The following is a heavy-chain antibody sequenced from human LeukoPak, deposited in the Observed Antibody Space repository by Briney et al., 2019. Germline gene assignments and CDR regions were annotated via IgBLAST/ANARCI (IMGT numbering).Heavy chain of an antibody. J-gene: IGHJ4*02. CDR1: GVTLSPYG. V-gene: IGHV3-53*01. D-gene: IGHD3-22*01. CDR2: IYSDGST. Sequence: GGSLRLSCAASGVTLSPYGMHWVRQAPGKGLEWVSIIYSDGSTYYADSVKGRSTISRDNSKSTLYLQMNSLRAEDTAVYYCARATYYYDSGGYRDFYFDYWGQGTLVTVSS. CDR3: ARATYYYDSGGYRDFYFDY.